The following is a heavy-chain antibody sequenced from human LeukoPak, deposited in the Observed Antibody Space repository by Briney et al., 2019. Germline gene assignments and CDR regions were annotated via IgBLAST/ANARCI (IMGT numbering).Heavy chain of an antibody. J-gene: IGHJ4*02. CDR3: ARHRRMRRSSYSFDN. V-gene: IGHV1-18*01. CDR1: GYMFASYG. D-gene: IGHD6-13*01. CDR2: VSVYNANT. Sequence: ASVKVSCKASGYMFASYGISWVRQAPGQGLERMGWVSVYNANTKYAQKFQGRVTMTTDTSTRTAFMELRSLRSDDTAMYYCARHRRMRRSSYSFDNWGQGTLVTVSS.